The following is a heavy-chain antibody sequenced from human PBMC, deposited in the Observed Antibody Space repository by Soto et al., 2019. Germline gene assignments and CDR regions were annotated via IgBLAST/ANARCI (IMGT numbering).Heavy chain of an antibody. J-gene: IGHJ5*01. D-gene: IGHD2-2*01. CDR3: ARDPSEGRVGNWFES. CDR1: GFTFSRHG. CDR2: ISSSTSYV. Sequence: GGSLRLSCAASGFTFSRHGMNWLRQAPGKGLEWVASISSSTSYVYYADSVKGRFSTSRDNAKNILYLEMYGLRTEDTAVYYCARDPSEGRVGNWFESWGQGTLVTVSS. V-gene: IGHV3-21*06.